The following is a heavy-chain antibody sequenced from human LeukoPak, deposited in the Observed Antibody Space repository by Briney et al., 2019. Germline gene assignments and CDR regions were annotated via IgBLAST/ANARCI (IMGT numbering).Heavy chain of an antibody. V-gene: IGHV3-30-3*01. J-gene: IGHJ4*02. CDR3: AREGYYGSGSPPSLYFDY. D-gene: IGHD3-10*01. CDR1: GFTFRNYV. Sequence: GGSLGLSCAASGFTFRNYVIHWVRQAPGKGLEWVAVTSSDLNVRLYADSVKGRFTISRDNSRSTLYLQMNSLRPEDTAIYYCAREGYYGSGSPPSLYFDYWGQGTLVTVSS. CDR2: TSSDLNVR.